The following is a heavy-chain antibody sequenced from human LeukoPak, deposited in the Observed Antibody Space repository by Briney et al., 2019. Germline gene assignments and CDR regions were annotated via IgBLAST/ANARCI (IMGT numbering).Heavy chain of an antibody. J-gene: IGHJ4*02. D-gene: IGHD3-10*01. V-gene: IGHV4-34*01. Sequence: SETLSLTCAVYGGSFSGYYWSWIRQPPGKGLEWIGEINHSGSTNYNPSLKSRVTISVDTSKNQFSLKLSSVTAADTAVYYCARLYGSGSSLYFDYWGQGTLVTVSS. CDR3: ARLYGSGSSLYFDY. CDR1: GGSFSGYY. CDR2: INHSGST.